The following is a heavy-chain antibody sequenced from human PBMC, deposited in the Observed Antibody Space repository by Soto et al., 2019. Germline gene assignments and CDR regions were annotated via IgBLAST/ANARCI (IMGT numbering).Heavy chain of an antibody. CDR2: LSVSGGDT. J-gene: IGHJ4*02. Sequence: EVQLLESGGGLVQTGGSLRLSCAASGFGFSSYAMSWVRQAPGKGLEWVSALSVSGGDTYYADSVKGRFTISRDNSKNTLFLQMNSLRAEDTAVYHCAKAQDRSAHYSGIDSWGQGTLVTVSS. D-gene: IGHD3-22*01. V-gene: IGHV3-23*01. CDR1: GFGFSSYA. CDR3: AKAQDRSAHYSGIDS.